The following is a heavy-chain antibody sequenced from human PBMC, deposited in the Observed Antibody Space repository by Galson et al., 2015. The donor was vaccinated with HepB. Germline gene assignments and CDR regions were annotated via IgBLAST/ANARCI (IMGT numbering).Heavy chain of an antibody. J-gene: IGHJ6*02. CDR1: GFTFSSYA. Sequence: SLRFSCAASGFTFSSYAIHWVRQTPGKGLEWVAVISNDGTYEYYGDSVKGRFSISRDNSQNTVSLQMNSLRPEDTAVFYCARGLPKTTDCISKFLYYGLDVWGQGTTVTVSS. CDR2: ISNDGTYE. V-gene: IGHV3-30*04. CDR3: ARGLPKTTDCISKFLYYGLDV. D-gene: IGHD2-21*02.